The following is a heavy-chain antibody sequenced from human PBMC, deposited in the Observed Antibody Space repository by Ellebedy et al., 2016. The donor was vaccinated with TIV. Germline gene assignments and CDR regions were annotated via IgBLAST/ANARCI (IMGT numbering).Heavy chain of an antibody. CDR1: GGSVSGYY. CDR2: TNHRGST. J-gene: IGHJ6*02. V-gene: IGHV4-34*01. D-gene: IGHD6-6*01. Sequence: MPSETLSLTCAVYGGSVSGYYWSWIRQPPGKGLEWIGETNHRGSTNHNPSLKSRVTISVDTSKNQYSLKLSSLTAADTAVYYCARGVVSPFIAALPYYGLDVWGQGTTVTVSS. CDR3: ARGVVSPFIAALPYYGLDV.